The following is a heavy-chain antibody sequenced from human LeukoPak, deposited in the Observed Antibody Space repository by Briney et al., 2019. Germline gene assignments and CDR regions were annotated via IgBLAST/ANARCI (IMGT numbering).Heavy chain of an antibody. V-gene: IGHV4-31*03. Sequence: SETLSLTCTVSGGSISSGGYYWSWIRQHPGKGLEWIGYIYYSGSTYYNPSLKSRVTISVDTSKNQFSLKLSSVTAADTAVYYCARLEDGYNAYYFDYWGQGTLVTVSS. CDR1: GGSISSGGYY. J-gene: IGHJ4*02. CDR3: ARLEDGYNAYYFDY. D-gene: IGHD5-24*01. CDR2: IYYSGST.